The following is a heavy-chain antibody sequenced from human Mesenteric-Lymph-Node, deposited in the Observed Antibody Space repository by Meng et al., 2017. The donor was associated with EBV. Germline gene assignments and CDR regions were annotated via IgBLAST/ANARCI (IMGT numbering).Heavy chain of an antibody. CDR3: ARGATSVFDL. CDR1: GDSVSSSSAA. Sequence: QVQLQPSGPVMVKVSXTLSFTWVISGDSVSSSSAAWTWIRQSPSRGLEWLGRTYYRSKWYNDYAVFVKSRITINPDTSKNQFSLQLNSVTPEDMAVYYCARGATSVFDLWGRGTLVTVSS. J-gene: IGHJ2*01. CDR2: TYYRSKWYN. V-gene: IGHV6-1*01.